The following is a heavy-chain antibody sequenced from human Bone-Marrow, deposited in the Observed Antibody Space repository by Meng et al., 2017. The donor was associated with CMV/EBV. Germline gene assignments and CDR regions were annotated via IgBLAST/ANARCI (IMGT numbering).Heavy chain of an antibody. J-gene: IGHJ3*02. V-gene: IGHV4-4*02. Sequence: SETLSLTCIVSGGSITSNNWWTWVRQPPGKGLEWIGEIYPSGSTTYSPSLESRVTMSLDKSKDQFSLKLTSVTAADTAVYYCARDRLTQDYDSSGYYRDAFDIWGQGTMVTVSS. D-gene: IGHD3-22*01. CDR1: GGSITSNNW. CDR2: IYPSGST. CDR3: ARDRLTQDYDSSGYYRDAFDI.